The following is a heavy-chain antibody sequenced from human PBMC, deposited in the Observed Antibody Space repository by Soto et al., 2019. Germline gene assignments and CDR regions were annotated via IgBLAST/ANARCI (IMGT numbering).Heavy chain of an antibody. CDR1: VASVSTGVYY. CDR2: IDNSGST. CDR3: AGAVSDFDVRSYSHPSFEQ. J-gene: IGHJ4*02. D-gene: IGHD3-10*02. Sequence: SETLSLTCTFSVASVSTGVYYWTWIRQHPGKGLEWIGYIDNSGSTYYNPSLTGRVDISVDTSKNEFSLNLQSLTAADTAFYYCAGAVSDFDVRSYSHPSFEQWGQGILVIVSS. V-gene: IGHV4-31*03.